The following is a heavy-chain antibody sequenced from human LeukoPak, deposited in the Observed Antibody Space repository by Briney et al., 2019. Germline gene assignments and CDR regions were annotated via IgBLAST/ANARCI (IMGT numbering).Heavy chain of an antibody. V-gene: IGHV1-69*06. CDR2: IIPIFGTA. J-gene: IGHJ4*02. Sequence: ASVKVSCKASGDTFSSYAITWVRQAPGQGLEWMGGIIPIFGTANYAQKFQGRVTITADKSTSTAYMELSSLRSEDTAVYYCATGEQLLDYWGQGTLVTVSS. CDR1: GDTFSSYA. CDR3: ATGEQLLDY. D-gene: IGHD6-13*01.